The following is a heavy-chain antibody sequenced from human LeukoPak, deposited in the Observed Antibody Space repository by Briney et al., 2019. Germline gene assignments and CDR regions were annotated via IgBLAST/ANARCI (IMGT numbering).Heavy chain of an antibody. J-gene: IGHJ3*02. CDR1: GFTFSSYG. CDR3: ARCFEDAFDI. Sequence: GGSMRLSCAASGFTFSSYGMTWVRQAPGKGLEWVSYISSSGSTIYYADSVKGRFTISRGNAKNSLYLQMNSLRAEDTAVYYCARCFEDAFDIWGQGTMVTVSS. CDR2: ISSSGSTI. V-gene: IGHV3-48*04. D-gene: IGHD3-16*01.